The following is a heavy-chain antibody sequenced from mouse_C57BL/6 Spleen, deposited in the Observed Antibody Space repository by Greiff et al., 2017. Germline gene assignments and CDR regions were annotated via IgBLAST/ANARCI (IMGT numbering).Heavy chain of an antibody. J-gene: IGHJ2*01. CDR2: IYPNNGGT. D-gene: IGHD1-1*01. Sequence: VQLMESGPELVKPGASVKISCKASGYTFTGYRMHWVKQSHGKGLEWIGHIYPNNGGTSYNKKFKGKATLTVNKSSSTAYMELRSLTSEDSAVYYCAIDLLPGWGQGTTLTVAS. CDR3: AIDLLPG. V-gene: IGHV1-22*01. CDR1: GYTFTGYR.